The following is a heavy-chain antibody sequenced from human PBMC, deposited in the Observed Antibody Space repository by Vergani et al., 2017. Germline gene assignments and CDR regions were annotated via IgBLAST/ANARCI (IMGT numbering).Heavy chain of an antibody. D-gene: IGHD3-10*01. CDR2: IHHSGDT. CDR3: ARHRGSGGFFPSSYFYGMDV. Sequence: QVQLRGSGPGLVKPSETLSLTCDVSDSSIMTNPYWGWFRQSPGKGLEWIGCIHHSGDTHYNSSLKSRVSISIVSSSKFSLSLTSVTAADTAIYYCARHRGSGGFFPSSYFYGMDVWGHGTTVTVSS. V-gene: IGHV4-38-2*01. J-gene: IGHJ6*02. CDR1: DSSIMTNPY.